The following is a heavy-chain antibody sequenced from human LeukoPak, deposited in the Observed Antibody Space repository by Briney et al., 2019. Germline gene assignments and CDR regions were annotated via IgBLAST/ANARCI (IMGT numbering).Heavy chain of an antibody. Sequence: HPGGSLRLSCEASGFPFGSYVMSWVRQAPGKGLEWIAYINQNAEMIFYPDFVKGRFTISRDNAKNSLYLQMNALRYEDTAIYYCARDHDWAFDLWGQGTLVTVSS. CDR1: GFPFGSYV. D-gene: IGHD3-9*01. V-gene: IGHV3-48*02. J-gene: IGHJ4*02. CDR2: INQNAEMI. CDR3: ARDHDWAFDL.